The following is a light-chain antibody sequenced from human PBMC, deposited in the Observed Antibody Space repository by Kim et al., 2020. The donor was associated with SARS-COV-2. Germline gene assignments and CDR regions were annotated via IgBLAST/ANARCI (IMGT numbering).Light chain of an antibody. Sequence: DIQMTQSPSSLSASVGDRVTITCRASQSISRYLNWYQQKPGKAPKLLIYAASSLKSGVPSRFSGSGSGTDFTLNISSLQPEDFATYYCQQTYSTPWTFGQGTKVDIK. V-gene: IGKV1-39*01. CDR3: QQTYSTPWT. J-gene: IGKJ1*01. CDR1: QSISRY. CDR2: AAS.